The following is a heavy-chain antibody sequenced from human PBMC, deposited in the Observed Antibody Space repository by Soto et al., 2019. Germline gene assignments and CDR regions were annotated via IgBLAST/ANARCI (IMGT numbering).Heavy chain of an antibody. Sequence: PSETLSLTCAVHGGSLSGYYWSWIRQPPGKGLEWIGEINHSGSTNYNPSLKSRVSISVDTSKNQFSLNLSSVSAADTAVDYCAREGSNIYHRLRFFDYWGQGTLVTVSS. V-gene: IGHV4-34*01. D-gene: IGHD1-26*01. CDR1: GGSLSGYY. CDR2: INHSGST. CDR3: AREGSNIYHRLRFFDY. J-gene: IGHJ4*02.